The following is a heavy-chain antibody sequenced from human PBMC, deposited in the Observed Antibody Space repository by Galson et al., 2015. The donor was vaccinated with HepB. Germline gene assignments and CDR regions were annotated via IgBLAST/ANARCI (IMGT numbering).Heavy chain of an antibody. CDR1: GYTFTTYY. CDR3: ARNINWGSDY. D-gene: IGHD7-27*01. V-gene: IGHV1-46*01. J-gene: IGHJ4*02. CDR2: INPSDGSI. Sequence: SVKVYCKASGYTFTTYYVHWVRQAPGQGLEWMGIINPSDGSISHTQKFQGRITMTRDTSTSTLYMELSSLSSEDTAVYYCARNINWGSDYWGQGTLVTVSS.